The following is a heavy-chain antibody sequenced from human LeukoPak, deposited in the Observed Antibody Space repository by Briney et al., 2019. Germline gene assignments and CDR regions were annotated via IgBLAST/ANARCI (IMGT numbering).Heavy chain of an antibody. Sequence: SETLSLTCTASGGSISSYYWSWIRQPPGKGLEWIGYIYYSGSTNYNPSLKSRVTILVDTSKNQFSLMLSSVTAADTAVYYCARQVRYCSGGSCYSADYSYYYYGMDVWGQGTTVTVS. CDR2: IYYSGST. CDR3: ARQVRYCSGGSCYSADYSYYYYGMDV. V-gene: IGHV4-59*08. CDR1: GGSISSYY. J-gene: IGHJ6*02. D-gene: IGHD2-15*01.